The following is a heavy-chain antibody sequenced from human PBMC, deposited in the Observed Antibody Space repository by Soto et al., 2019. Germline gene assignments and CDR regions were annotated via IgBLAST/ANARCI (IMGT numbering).Heavy chain of an antibody. J-gene: IGHJ6*02. CDR2: IYWNDDR. CDR3: GHRRESYDYSGLDV. D-gene: IGHD3-16*01. CDR1: GFSLTTAGLG. V-gene: IGHV2-5*01. Sequence: SGPTLVNPTQTLALTCTFSGFSLTTAGLGVGWISQPPGKALEWLAVIYWNDDRRYNPSLKNRLTLTKDTSKNLVVLVLTNVDPTDTATYYCGHRRESYDYSGLDVWGQGTTVTVS.